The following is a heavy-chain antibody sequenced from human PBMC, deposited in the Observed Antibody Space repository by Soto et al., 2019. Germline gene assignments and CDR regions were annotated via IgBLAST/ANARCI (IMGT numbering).Heavy chain of an antibody. CDR3: ARDRGVRGSRAFDI. D-gene: IGHD3-10*01. Sequence: SETRSRTCSVSGGSISSGVYYWIWIRQHPGKGLEWIGYIYYSGSTYYNPSLKSRVTISVDTSKNQFSLKLSSVTAADTAVYYCARDRGVRGSRAFDIWGQGTMVTVSS. CDR2: IYYSGST. CDR1: GGSISSGVYY. J-gene: IGHJ3*02. V-gene: IGHV4-31*03.